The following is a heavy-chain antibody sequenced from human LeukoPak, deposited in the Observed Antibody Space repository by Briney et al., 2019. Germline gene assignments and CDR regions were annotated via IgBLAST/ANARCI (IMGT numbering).Heavy chain of an antibody. V-gene: IGHV5-51*01. CDR1: GDTFINYW. CDR3: TRLVDPPEYFQH. CDR2: IYPGDSDT. J-gene: IGHJ1*01. Sequence: GESLQISCKGSGDTFINYWIGWVRQLPGKGLEWMGSIYPGDSDTRYSPSFQGQVTISADRSITTAYLQWTSLKASDTAIYYCTRLVDPPEYFQHWGQGTLVTVSS.